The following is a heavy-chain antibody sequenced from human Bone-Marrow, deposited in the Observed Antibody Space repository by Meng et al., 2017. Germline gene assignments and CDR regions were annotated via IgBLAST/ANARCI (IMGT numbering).Heavy chain of an antibody. CDR2: IYYSGST. J-gene: IGHJ5*02. CDR1: GVSIRNYY. Sequence: QVQLQESGPGLVKPSETLSLTCTVAGVSIRNYYWSWVRQPPGKGMEYIAYIYYSGSTNYNPSLKSRVTISLGTSRSQFSLRLSSVTAADTAVYYCARHNYGDYGWFDPWGQGTLVTVSS. CDR3: ARHNYGDYGWFDP. D-gene: IGHD4-17*01. V-gene: IGHV4-59*08.